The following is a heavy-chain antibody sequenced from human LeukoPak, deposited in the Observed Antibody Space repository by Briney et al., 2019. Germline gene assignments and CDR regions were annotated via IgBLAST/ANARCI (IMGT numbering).Heavy chain of an antibody. Sequence: PSETLSLTCTVSGGSISSSSYYWGWIRQPPGKGLEWIGSIYYSGSTYYNPSLKSRVTISVDTSKNQFSLKLSSVTAADTAVYYCAKHAFDSGSWYSPFDYWGQGTLVTTPS. V-gene: IGHV4-39*01. CDR1: GGSISSSSYY. J-gene: IGHJ4*02. D-gene: IGHD6-13*01. CDR3: AKHAFDSGSWYSPFDY. CDR2: IYYSGST.